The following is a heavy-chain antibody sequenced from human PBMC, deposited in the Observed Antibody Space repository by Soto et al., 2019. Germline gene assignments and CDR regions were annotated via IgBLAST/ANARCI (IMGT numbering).Heavy chain of an antibody. CDR2: ISTYNGKT. CDR1: GYPFNSYG. D-gene: IGHD1-26*01. J-gene: IGHJ5*02. V-gene: IGHV1-18*04. CDR3: ARGALPSATPGCLAP. Sequence: QVQLVQSGAEVKKPGASVKVSCKASGYPFNSYGITWVRQAPGQGLEWMGWISTYNGKTNYAQKVQGSVTMTTDTSKSTAYMELRSLTSHYPSVYYCARGALPSATPGCLAPWGQGTLLTVSS.